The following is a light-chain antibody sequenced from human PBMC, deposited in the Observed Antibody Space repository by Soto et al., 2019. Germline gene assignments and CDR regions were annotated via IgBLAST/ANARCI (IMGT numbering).Light chain of an antibody. CDR2: DVS. CDR1: QTLSRW. Sequence: DIQMTQSPSTLSASVGDRVTITCRASQTLSRWLDWYQQKPGKAPNLLIYDVSNLKSGVPSRFSGSGSGTEFTLTISSLEPDDFATYYCQQYNNYLWAFGQGTKVEIK. V-gene: IGKV1-5*01. J-gene: IGKJ1*01. CDR3: QQYNNYLWA.